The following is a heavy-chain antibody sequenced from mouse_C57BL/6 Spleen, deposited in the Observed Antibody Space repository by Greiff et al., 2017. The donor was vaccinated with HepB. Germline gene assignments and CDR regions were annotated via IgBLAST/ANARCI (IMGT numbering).Heavy chain of an antibody. J-gene: IGHJ2*01. V-gene: IGHV1-9*01. D-gene: IGHD1-1*01. Sequence: QVQLKESGAELLKPGASVKLSCKATGYTFTGYWIEWVKQRPGHGLEWIGEILPGSGSTNYNEKFKGKATFTADTSSNTAYMQLSSLTTEDSAIYYCARGRGYYYGSSPDYFDYWGQGTTLTVSS. CDR1: GYTFTGYW. CDR3: ARGRGYYYGSSPDYFDY. CDR2: ILPGSGST.